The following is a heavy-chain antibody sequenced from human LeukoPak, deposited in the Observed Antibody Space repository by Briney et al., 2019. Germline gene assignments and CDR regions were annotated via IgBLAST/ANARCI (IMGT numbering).Heavy chain of an antibody. Sequence: SVKVSCKASGGTFSSYAISWVRQAPGQGLEWMGGIIPIFGTANYAQKFQGRVTITADESTSTAYMELSSLRSEDTAVYYCARLVEYCSGGSCYADWGQGILVTVSS. CDR3: ARLVEYCSGGSCYAD. J-gene: IGHJ4*02. CDR1: GGTFSSYA. D-gene: IGHD2-15*01. V-gene: IGHV1-69*13. CDR2: IIPIFGTA.